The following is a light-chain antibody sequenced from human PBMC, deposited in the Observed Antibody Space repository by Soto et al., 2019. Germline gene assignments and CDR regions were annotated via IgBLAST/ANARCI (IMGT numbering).Light chain of an antibody. Sequence: EIVMAQSPATLSVSPGERATLSCRASQSVSSNLAWYQQKPGQAPRLLIYGASTRATGIPARFSGSGSGTEFTLTISSLQSEDFAIYYCQQYNNWPPFGPGPKVDIK. J-gene: IGKJ3*01. CDR1: QSVSSN. V-gene: IGKV3-15*01. CDR2: GAS. CDR3: QQYNNWPP.